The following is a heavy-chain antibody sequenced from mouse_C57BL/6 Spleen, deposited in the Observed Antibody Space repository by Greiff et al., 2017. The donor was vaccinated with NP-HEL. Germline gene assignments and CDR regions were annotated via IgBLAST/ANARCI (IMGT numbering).Heavy chain of an antibody. CDR2: ISNLAYSI. CDR1: GFTFSDYG. Sequence: DVQLVESGGGLVQPGGSLKLSCAASGFTFSDYGMAWVRQAPRKGPEWVAFISNLAYSIYYADTVTGRFTISRENAKNTLYLEMSSLRSEDTAMYYCARQGGDYYGSSDPFAYWGQGTLVTVSA. D-gene: IGHD1-1*01. V-gene: IGHV5-15*01. J-gene: IGHJ3*01. CDR3: ARQGGDYYGSSDPFAY.